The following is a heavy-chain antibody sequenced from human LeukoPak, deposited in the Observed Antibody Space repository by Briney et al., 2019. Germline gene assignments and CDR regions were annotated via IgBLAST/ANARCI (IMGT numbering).Heavy chain of an antibody. J-gene: IGHJ4*02. V-gene: IGHV1-2*02. CDR2: IHPNSGGT. D-gene: IGHD5-12*01. Sequence: ASVKVSCKASGYTFSDYYIHWVRQAPGQGLEWMGWIHPNSGGTNYLQKFHGRVTMTRDTSISTAYMELASLRSDDTAVYYCARMKGLVADIRDQWYLDYWGQGTLVTVSS. CDR3: ARMKGLVADIRDQWYLDY. CDR1: GYTFSDYY.